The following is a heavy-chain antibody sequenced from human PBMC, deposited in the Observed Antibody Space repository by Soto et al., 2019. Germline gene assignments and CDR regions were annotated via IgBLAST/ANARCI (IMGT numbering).Heavy chain of an antibody. V-gene: IGHV3-33*01. CDR1: GFTFNTFA. CDR3: TTDGGVTAYPLFWA. Sequence: PGGSLRLSCATSGFTFNTFALHWVRQAPGKGLEWVAIIWSDGSDRQHADSVKGRFTISRDNSKNMLSLQMNGLRAEDTAVYYCTTDGGVTAYPLFWAWGQGTVVTVSS. J-gene: IGHJ5*02. D-gene: IGHD2-21*02. CDR2: IWSDGSDR.